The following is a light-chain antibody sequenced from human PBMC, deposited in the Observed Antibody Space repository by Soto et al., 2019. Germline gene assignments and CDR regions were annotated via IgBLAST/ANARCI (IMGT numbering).Light chain of an antibody. CDR3: HQYSSYWT. V-gene: IGKV1-5*01. CDR1: QSINTW. Sequence: DIQMTQSPSTLSASVGDRVTVTCRASQSINTWLAWYQQKAGKAPKLLIYDASSLQSGVPSRFTGRGSGKEFTLTISSLQPDDFATYYCHQYSSYWTFGQGTKVDI. CDR2: DAS. J-gene: IGKJ1*01.